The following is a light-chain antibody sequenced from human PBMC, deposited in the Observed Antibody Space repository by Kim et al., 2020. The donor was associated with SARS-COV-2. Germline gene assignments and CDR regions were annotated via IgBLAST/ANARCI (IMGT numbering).Light chain of an antibody. CDR2: KIS. CDR3: MQVSKFPNS. J-gene: IGKJ2*03. CDR1: QSPVHSDGNIY. Sequence: QPASISCRSSQSPVHSDGNIYLNWLHQRPGQAQRLLIYKISTRLSGVPDRFSGSGAGTDFTLKISRVEAEDVGIYYCMQVSKFPNSFGQGTKLEI. V-gene: IGKV2-24*01.